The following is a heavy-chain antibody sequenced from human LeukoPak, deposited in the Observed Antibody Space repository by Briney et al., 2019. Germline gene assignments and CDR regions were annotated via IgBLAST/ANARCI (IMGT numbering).Heavy chain of an antibody. Sequence: SVKVSCKASGGTFSSYAISWVRQATGQGLEWMGWMNPNSGNTGYAQKFQGRVTITRNTSISTAYMELSSLRSEDTAVYYCARGVYSSRLAGAYYYYYMDVWGKGTTVTVSS. CDR2: MNPNSGNT. J-gene: IGHJ6*03. D-gene: IGHD6-13*01. V-gene: IGHV1-8*03. CDR1: GGTFSSYA. CDR3: ARGVYSSRLAGAYYYYYMDV.